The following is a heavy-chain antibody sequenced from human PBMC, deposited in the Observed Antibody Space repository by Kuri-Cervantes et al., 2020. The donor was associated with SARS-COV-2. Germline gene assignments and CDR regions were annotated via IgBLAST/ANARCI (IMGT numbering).Heavy chain of an antibody. Sequence: ETLSLTCKTSGFTFGDYSMSWVRQAPGKGLEWVANIKQDGSEKYYVDSVKGRFTISRDNAKNSLYLQMNSLRAEDTAVYYCARGSPYYYDSSGYYNPYYFDYWGQGTLVTVSS. CDR3: ARGSPYYYDSSGYYNPYYFDY. J-gene: IGHJ4*02. CDR1: GFTFGDYS. D-gene: IGHD3-22*01. V-gene: IGHV3-7*01. CDR2: IKQDGSEK.